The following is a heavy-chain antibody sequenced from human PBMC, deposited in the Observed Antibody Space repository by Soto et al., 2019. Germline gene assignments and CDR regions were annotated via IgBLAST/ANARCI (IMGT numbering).Heavy chain of an antibody. Sequence: HGQLVQSGTELREPGASVKVSCKASGYTFTNSGISWVRQAPGQGLDGMGWIRPYSGDTDYAQKFLGSFTITTDTSTTTAYMELTSLTSDDTAVYYCSRYRSTGDYWGQGSLVTVSS. J-gene: IGHJ4*02. CDR3: SRYRSTGDY. CDR2: IRPYSGDT. CDR1: GYTFTNSG. V-gene: IGHV1-18*01. D-gene: IGHD3-16*02.